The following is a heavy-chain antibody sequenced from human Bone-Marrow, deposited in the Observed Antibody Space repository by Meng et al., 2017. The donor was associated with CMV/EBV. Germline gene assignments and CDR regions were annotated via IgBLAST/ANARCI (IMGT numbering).Heavy chain of an antibody. Sequence: GESLKISCAASGFTFDDYAMHWVRQAPGKGLEWVSAISGSGGSTYYADSVKGRFTISRDNSKNPLYLQMNSLRAEDTAVYYCAKDMEAGSYLTYYYYYGMDVWGQGTTVTVSS. CDR2: ISGSGGST. D-gene: IGHD1-26*01. CDR3: AKDMEAGSYLTYYYYYGMDV. CDR1: GFTFDDYA. J-gene: IGHJ6*02. V-gene: IGHV3-23*01.